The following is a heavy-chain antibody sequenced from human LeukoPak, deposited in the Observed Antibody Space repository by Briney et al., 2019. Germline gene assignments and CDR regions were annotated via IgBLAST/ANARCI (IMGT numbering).Heavy chain of an antibody. J-gene: IGHJ3*02. CDR3: AREYDTCTFDI. V-gene: IGHV4-59*13. CDR2: IYYSGGT. D-gene: IGHD2-8*01. Sequence: SETLSLTCTVSGGSISSYYWSWIRQPPGKGLEWIGYIYYSGGTNYNPSLKSRVTISVDTSKNQFSLKLSSVTAADTAVYYCAREYDTCTFDIWGQGTMVTVSS. CDR1: GGSISSYY.